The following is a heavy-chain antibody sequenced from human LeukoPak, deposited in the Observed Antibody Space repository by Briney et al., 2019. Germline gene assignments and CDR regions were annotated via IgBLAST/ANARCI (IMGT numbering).Heavy chain of an antibody. CDR1: GFTFSSNW. V-gene: IGHV3-7*03. CDR2: IKQDGSEK. D-gene: IGHD3-9*01. Sequence: GGSLRLSCAVSGFTFSSNWMSWVRQAPGKGLEWVANIKQDGSEKYYVDSMKGRFTISRDNAKNSLYLQMNSLRAEDMALYYCAKGSYDILTGYFPNWGQGTLVTVSS. J-gene: IGHJ4*02. CDR3: AKGSYDILTGYFPN.